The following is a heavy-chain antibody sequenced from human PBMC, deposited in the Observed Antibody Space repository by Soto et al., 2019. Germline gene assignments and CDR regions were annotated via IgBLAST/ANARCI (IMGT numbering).Heavy chain of an antibody. J-gene: IGHJ4*02. CDR3: AKDAHWGINSPTHDY. Sequence: GGSLRLSCAASGFTFSNSAMSWVRQAPGKGLEWVSTIRESGGTTHYADSVKGRFTISRDTSKNMLNLQMNSLRAEDTAIYYCAKDAHWGINSPTHDYRVQGTLDTVSS. V-gene: IGHV3-23*01. CDR1: GFTFSNSA. D-gene: IGHD3-16*01. CDR2: IRESGGTT.